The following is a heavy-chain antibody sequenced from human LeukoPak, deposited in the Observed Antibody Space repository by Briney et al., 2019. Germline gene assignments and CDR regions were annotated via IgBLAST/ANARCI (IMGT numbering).Heavy chain of an antibody. Sequence: SETLSLTCTVSGYSISSGYYWGWIRQPPGKGLEWIGSTYHSGSTYYNPSLKSRVTISVDTSKNQFSLKLSSVTAADTAVYYCARRVVVVPAAMFQSSYYYYMDVWGKGTTVTISS. V-gene: IGHV4-38-2*02. D-gene: IGHD2-2*01. CDR2: TYHSGST. CDR3: ARRVVVVPAAMFQSSYYYYMDV. CDR1: GYSISSGYY. J-gene: IGHJ6*03.